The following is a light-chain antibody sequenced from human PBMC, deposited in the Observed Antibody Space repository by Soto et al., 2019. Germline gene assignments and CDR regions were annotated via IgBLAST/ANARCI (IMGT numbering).Light chain of an antibody. CDR1: QSVSNRE. Sequence: EILLTQSPGTLSLSLGERATLSCRASQSVSNRELAWYQQKPGQAPRLLIYGASNGATGISDRFSGSGSGTDFTLTISRLEPEDSAVYYCQQSGSSPPFIFGPGTKVEIK. J-gene: IGKJ3*01. V-gene: IGKV3-20*01. CDR2: GAS. CDR3: QQSGSSPPFI.